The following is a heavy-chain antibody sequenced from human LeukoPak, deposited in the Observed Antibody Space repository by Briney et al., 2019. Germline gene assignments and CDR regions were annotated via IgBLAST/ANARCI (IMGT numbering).Heavy chain of an antibody. CDR1: GGSISSYY. Sequence: SETLSLTCTVSGGSISSYYWSWIRQPPGKGLEWIGYIYYSGSTNYNPSLKSRVTISVDTSKYQFSLKLSSVTAADTAVYYCARDYYDSSGYYYNYYYYGMDVWGQGTTVTVSS. D-gene: IGHD3-22*01. J-gene: IGHJ6*02. CDR3: ARDYYDSSGYYYNYYYYGMDV. V-gene: IGHV4-59*01. CDR2: IYYSGST.